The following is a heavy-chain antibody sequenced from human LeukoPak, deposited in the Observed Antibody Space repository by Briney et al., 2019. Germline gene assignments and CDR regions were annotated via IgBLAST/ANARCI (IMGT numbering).Heavy chain of an antibody. Sequence: SETLSLTCSVSGGSISSYYWSWIRQPPGKGLEWIGYIYYSGSTNYNPSLKSRVTISVDTSKNQFSLKLSSVTAADTAVYYCARSPRYYGSGRLFGDAFDIWGQGTMVTVSS. CDR3: ARSPRYYGSGRLFGDAFDI. CDR2: IYYSGST. D-gene: IGHD3-10*01. J-gene: IGHJ3*02. CDR1: GGSISSYY. V-gene: IGHV4-59*01.